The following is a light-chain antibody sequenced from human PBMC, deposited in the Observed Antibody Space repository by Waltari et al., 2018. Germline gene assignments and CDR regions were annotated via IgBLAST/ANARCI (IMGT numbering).Light chain of an antibody. CDR3: QQYNEWPYT. Sequence: ETIMTQSPATMSVSPGETATLSCRASKSVGNNIAWFQQTPGQAPRLLIYVTSSRSTNIPGRFYGAGSGTDFTLTISGLQSEDFAVYYCQQYNEWPYTFGQGT. CDR2: VTS. V-gene: IGKV3-15*01. J-gene: IGKJ2*01. CDR1: KSVGNN.